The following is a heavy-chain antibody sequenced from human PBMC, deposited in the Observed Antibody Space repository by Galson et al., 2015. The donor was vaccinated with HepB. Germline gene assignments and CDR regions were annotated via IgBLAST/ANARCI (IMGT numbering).Heavy chain of an antibody. CDR1: GFTFSSYA. Sequence: SLRLSCAASGFTFSSYAMSWVRQAPGKGLEWVSAISGSGGSTYYADSVKGRFTIPRDNSKNTLYLQMNSLRAEDTAVYYCAKDFRTSSSSWPGGEYWGQGTLVTVSS. V-gene: IGHV3-23*01. CDR2: ISGSGGST. CDR3: AKDFRTSSSSWPGGEY. J-gene: IGHJ4*02. D-gene: IGHD6-13*01.